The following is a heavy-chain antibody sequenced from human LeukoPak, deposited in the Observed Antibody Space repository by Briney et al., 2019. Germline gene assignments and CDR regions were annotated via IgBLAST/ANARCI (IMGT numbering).Heavy chain of an antibody. D-gene: IGHD3-10*01. CDR1: GYTFTSYD. CDR3: AREGTITMVRGVIITGWFDP. Sequence: EASVKVSCKASGYTFTSYDINWVRQATGQELEWMGWMNPNSGNTGYAQKFQGRVTMTRNTSISTAYMELSSLRSEDTAVYYCAREGTITMVRGVIITGWFDPWGQGTLVTVSS. J-gene: IGHJ5*02. CDR2: MNPNSGNT. V-gene: IGHV1-8*01.